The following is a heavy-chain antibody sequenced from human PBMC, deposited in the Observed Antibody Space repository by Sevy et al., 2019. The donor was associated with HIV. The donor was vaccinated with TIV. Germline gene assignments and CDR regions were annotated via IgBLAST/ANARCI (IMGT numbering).Heavy chain of an antibody. V-gene: IGHV3-11*06. J-gene: IGHJ4*02. D-gene: IGHD1-7*01. CDR3: ARDRRNYAGQYFDY. CDR1: GFTFSDYY. CDR2: ISSGSTYT. Sequence: GGSLRLSCAASGFTFSDYYMSWIRQAPGKGLEWVSDISSGSTYTKYADSVKGRITISRDNAKNSLYLQMNSPRVEDTAVYYCARDRRNYAGQYFDYWGQGTLVTVSS.